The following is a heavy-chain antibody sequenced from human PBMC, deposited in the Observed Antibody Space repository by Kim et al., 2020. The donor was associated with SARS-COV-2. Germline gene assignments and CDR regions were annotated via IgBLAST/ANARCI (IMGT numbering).Heavy chain of an antibody. J-gene: IGHJ6*02. Sequence: SETLSLTCAVYGGSFSGYYWSWIRQPPGKGLEWIGEINHSGSTNYNPSLKSRVTISVDTSKNQFSLKLSSVTAADTAVYYCARSHSGGVVVTYPGGMDVWGQGTTVTVSS. V-gene: IGHV4-34*01. CDR2: INHSGST. CDR1: GGSFSGYY. CDR3: ARSHSGGVVVTYPGGMDV. D-gene: IGHD3-22*01.